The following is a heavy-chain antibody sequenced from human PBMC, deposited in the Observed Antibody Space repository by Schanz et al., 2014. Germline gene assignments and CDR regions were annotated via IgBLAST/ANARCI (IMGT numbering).Heavy chain of an antibody. V-gene: IGHV3-23*04. CDR1: GFTFSTYA. J-gene: IGHJ4*02. D-gene: IGHD6-19*01. CDR3: AKLSSSGRLAGYFDY. Sequence: VQLVESGGGLVKPGGSLRLSCAASGFTFSTYAMSWVRQAPGKGLEWVSTISASGGSTYYAGSVKGRFSISRDYSKNTLYLQMSSLRAEDTAIYYCAKLSSSGRLAGYFDYWGQGALVTVSS. CDR2: ISASGGST.